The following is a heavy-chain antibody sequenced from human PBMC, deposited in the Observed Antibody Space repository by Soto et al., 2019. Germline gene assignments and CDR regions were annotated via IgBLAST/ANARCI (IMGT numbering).Heavy chain of an antibody. CDR2: ISSSGTTI. D-gene: IGHD5-18*01. J-gene: IGHJ4*02. Sequence: QVQLVESGGGLVKPGGSLRLSCAASGFTFSDYYMTWIRQAPGKGLESVSYISSSGTTIYYTDSVKGRFTISRDNAKNSRYLQMNSLRAEDTAVYYCARVRYSYAYASDYWGQGTLVTVSS. V-gene: IGHV3-11*01. CDR1: GFTFSDYY. CDR3: ARVRYSYAYASDY.